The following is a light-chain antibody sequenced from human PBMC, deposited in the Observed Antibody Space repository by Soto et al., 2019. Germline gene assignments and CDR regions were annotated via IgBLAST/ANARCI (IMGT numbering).Light chain of an antibody. Sequence: QSVLTQPASVSGSPGQSITISCTGTSSDFGGYNYVSWYQQHPGKAPSLMIYDVSNRPSVVSNRFSGSKSGNTASLTISGFQAEDEADYYCSSYTSSSTRCLFGTGTKVTVL. CDR1: SSDFGGYNY. CDR3: SSYTSSSTRCL. J-gene: IGLJ1*01. CDR2: DVS. V-gene: IGLV2-14*01.